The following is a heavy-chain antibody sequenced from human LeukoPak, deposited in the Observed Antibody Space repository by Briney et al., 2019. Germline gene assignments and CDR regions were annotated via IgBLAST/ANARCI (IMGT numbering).Heavy chain of an antibody. CDR1: GFTFRNYV. J-gene: IGHJ4*02. V-gene: IGHV3-7*03. D-gene: IGHD3-22*01. Sequence: GGSLRLSCAASGFTFRNYVIHWVRQAPGKGLEWVANIKQDGSEKYYVDSVKGRFTISRDNAKNSLYLQMNSLRAEDTAVYYCAKGNYYFDSSGYFHFDYWGQGTLVTVSS. CDR3: AKGNYYFDSSGYFHFDY. CDR2: IKQDGSEK.